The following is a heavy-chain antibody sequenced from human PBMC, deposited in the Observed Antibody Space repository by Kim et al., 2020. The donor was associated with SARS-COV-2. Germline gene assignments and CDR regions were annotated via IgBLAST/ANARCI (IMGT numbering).Heavy chain of an antibody. CDR3: TRDKLGSGYFDY. CDR1: GFTFGDYA. J-gene: IGHJ4*02. Sequence: GGSLRLSCTASGFTFGDYAMSWVRQAPGKGLEWVGFIRSKAYGGTTEYAASVKGRFTISRDDSKSIAYLQMNSLKTEDTAVYYCTRDKLGSGYFDYWGQGTLVTVSS. D-gene: IGHD1-7*01. V-gene: IGHV3-49*04. CDR2: IRSKAYGGTT.